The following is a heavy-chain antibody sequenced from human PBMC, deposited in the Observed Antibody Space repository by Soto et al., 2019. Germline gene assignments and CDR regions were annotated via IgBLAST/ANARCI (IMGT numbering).Heavy chain of an antibody. V-gene: IGHV3-11*03. Sequence: GGSLRLSCAASGFTFSDSYIAWTRQAPGKGLEWLSCIGSTGTYTNYADSVKGRFTISRDNAKNSLYLQMNRLRAEDTAVYYCATPRGKDDAFDIWGQGTMVTVS. CDR1: GFTFSDSY. CDR2: IGSTGTYT. CDR3: ATPRGKDDAFDI. J-gene: IGHJ3*02.